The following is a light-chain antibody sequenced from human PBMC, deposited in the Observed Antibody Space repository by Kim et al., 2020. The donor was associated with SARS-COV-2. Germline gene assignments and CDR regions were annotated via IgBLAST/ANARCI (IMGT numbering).Light chain of an antibody. CDR3: SSYAGSYTWV. CDR2: DVN. CDR1: SSDVYNS. J-gene: IGLJ1*01. Sequence: QSALTQPRSVSGSPGQSVTISCTGASSDVYNSVSWYQHHPGQAPKLIIYDVNKRPSGVPDRFSGSKSGNTASLAISGLQPEDETDYYCSSYAGSYTWVFGTGTTVTVL. V-gene: IGLV2-11*01.